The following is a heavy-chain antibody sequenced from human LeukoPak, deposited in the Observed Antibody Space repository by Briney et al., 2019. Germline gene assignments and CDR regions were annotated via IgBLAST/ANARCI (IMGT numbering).Heavy chain of an antibody. Sequence: GGSLRLSCAASGFTFSSYGMSWVRQAPGKGLDWVSAISGSGGLTYYADSVKGRFTISRDNSKNTLYPQMNSLRAEDTAVYYCAKAPYGDYGPLGYWGQGTLVTVSS. D-gene: IGHD4-17*01. J-gene: IGHJ4*02. CDR3: AKAPYGDYGPLGY. CDR1: GFTFSSYG. V-gene: IGHV3-23*01. CDR2: ISGSGGLT.